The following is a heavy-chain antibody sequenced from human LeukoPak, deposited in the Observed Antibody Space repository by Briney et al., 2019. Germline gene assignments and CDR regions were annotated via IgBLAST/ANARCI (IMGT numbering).Heavy chain of an antibody. CDR2: IETDGSST. Sequence: PGGSLRLSCAASGFTFSSYWMHWVRQVPGKGLLWVARIETDGSSTAYADSVKGRFTISRDNAKNTLYLQMNSLRAEDTAVYYCARGGWYGDYWGQGTLVTVCS. CDR1: GFTFSSYW. V-gene: IGHV3-74*01. CDR3: ARGGWYGDY. D-gene: IGHD6-19*01. J-gene: IGHJ4*02.